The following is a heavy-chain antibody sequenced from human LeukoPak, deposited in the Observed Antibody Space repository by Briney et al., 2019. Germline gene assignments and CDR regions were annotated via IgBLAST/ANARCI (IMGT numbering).Heavy chain of an antibody. CDR1: GFTFSSYW. J-gene: IGHJ4*02. D-gene: IGHD6-19*01. Sequence: GGSLRLSCAASGFTFSSYWMSWVRQAPGKGLEWVANIKRDGSDKYYVGSVEGRFTISRDNDKNSLYLRMSSLRAEDTAIYYCARALYNRGWYPDYFDSWGQGALVTVSS. CDR2: IKRDGSDK. V-gene: IGHV3-7*01. CDR3: ARALYNRGWYPDYFDS.